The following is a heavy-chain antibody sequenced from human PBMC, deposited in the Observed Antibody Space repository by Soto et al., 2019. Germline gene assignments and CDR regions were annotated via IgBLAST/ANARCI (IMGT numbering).Heavy chain of an antibody. CDR1: GYIFTNYD. J-gene: IGHJ6*02. Sequence: ASVKVSCKASGYIFTNYDITWVRQAPGQGLEWMGWVSGYTGNTKYAQKFQDRVTMTTDTSTSTVYLELRSLRSDDTAVYYCARFGSAPYCYYGVDVWGQGTTVTVSS. CDR3: ARFGSAPYCYYGVDV. V-gene: IGHV1-18*01. CDR2: VSGYTGNT. D-gene: IGHD3-10*01.